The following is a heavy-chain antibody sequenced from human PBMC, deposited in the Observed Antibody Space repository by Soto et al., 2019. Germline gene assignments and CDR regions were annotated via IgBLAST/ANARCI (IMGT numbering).Heavy chain of an antibody. J-gene: IGHJ6*02. CDR2: ISPSSGHI. V-gene: IGHV3-21*06. CDR3: SGCSGGACHKNYGMDV. D-gene: IGHD2-15*01. CDR1: GFTFSSCT. Sequence: EVHLVESGGGLVKPGGSLRLSCAVSGFTFSSCTMNWVRQAPGKGLEWVSSISPSSGHIYYADSVKGRFTISRDNAKNLLFLQMNSLRGEDTAVYYCSGCSGGACHKNYGMDVWGQGTTVTVSS.